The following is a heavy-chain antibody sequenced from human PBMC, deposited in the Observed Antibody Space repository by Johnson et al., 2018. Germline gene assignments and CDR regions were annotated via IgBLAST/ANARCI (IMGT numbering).Heavy chain of an antibody. CDR2: ISWNGDNL. Sequence: EVQLVESGGGLVQPGGSLKLSCAASGFTFSSYAMHWVRQAPGKGLEWVSGISWNGDNLGYADSVKGRFTISRNNAKNSLYLQMNSLRTEDKALYFCAKGPAHYYLGGWVKGPTVSVAS. CDR1: GFTFSSYA. J-gene: IGHJ6*03. CDR3: AKGPAHYYLGG. V-gene: IGHV3-9*01.